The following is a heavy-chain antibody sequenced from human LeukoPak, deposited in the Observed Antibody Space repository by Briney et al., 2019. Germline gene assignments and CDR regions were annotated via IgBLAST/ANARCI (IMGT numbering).Heavy chain of an antibody. J-gene: IGHJ3*02. D-gene: IGHD4-17*01. CDR1: GGSISSNS. V-gene: IGHV4-4*07. CDR3: ARETLDYGYYISYGAFDI. Sequence: SETLSLTCTVSGGSISSNSWSWIRQPAGKGLEWIGHIYTSGSTNYNPSLKSRVTISVDTSKKEFSLKLSSVTAADTAVYYCARETLDYGYYISYGAFDIWGQGTMVTVSS. CDR2: IYTSGST.